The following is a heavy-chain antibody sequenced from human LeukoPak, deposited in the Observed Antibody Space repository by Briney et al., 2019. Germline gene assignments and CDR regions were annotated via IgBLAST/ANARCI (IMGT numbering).Heavy chain of an antibody. CDR2: IWYDGSNK. CDR1: GFTFSSYG. V-gene: IGHV3-33*06. Sequence: GESLKISCAASGFTFSSYGMHWVRQAPGKGLEWVAVIWYDGSNKYYADSVKGRFTISRDNSKNTLYLQMNSLRAEDTAVYYCAKATIVSGIYWYFDLWRRGTLVTVSS. D-gene: IGHD3-9*01. CDR3: AKATIVSGIYWYFDL. J-gene: IGHJ2*01.